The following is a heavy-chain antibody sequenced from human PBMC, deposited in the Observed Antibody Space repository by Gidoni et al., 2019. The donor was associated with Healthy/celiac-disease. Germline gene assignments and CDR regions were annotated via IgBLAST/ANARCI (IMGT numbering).Heavy chain of an antibody. D-gene: IGHD2-2*01. CDR1: GFTFSSYA. CDR2: ISYDGSNK. J-gene: IGHJ4*02. V-gene: IGHV3-30-3*01. CDR3: ARDRVPAARGRIDY. Sequence: QVQLVESGGGVVQPGRSLRLSCAASGFTFSSYAMHWVRQAPGKGLEWVAGISYDGSNKYYADSVKGRFTISRDNSKNTLYLQMNSLRAEDTAVYYCARDRVPAARGRIDYWGQGTLVTVSS.